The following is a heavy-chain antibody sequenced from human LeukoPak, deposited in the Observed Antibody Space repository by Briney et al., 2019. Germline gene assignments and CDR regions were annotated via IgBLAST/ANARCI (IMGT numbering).Heavy chain of an antibody. CDR2: VHPNSGNT. CDR3: ARGPRNDP. V-gene: IGHV1-8*01. D-gene: IGHD1-14*01. CDR1: GYPFTTWE. Sequence: ASVKVSCKTSGYPFTTWEVNWVRQAAGQGLEWMGWVHPNSGNTAYAQKFQGRVTMTRDTSISTAYMELSGLRSDDTAVYFCARGPRNDPWGQGTLVTVSS. J-gene: IGHJ5*02.